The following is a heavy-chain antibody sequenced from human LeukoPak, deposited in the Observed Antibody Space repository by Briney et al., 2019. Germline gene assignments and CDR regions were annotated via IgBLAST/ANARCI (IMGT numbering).Heavy chain of an antibody. CDR2: ISGSGGST. J-gene: IGHJ4*02. Sequence: GGSLRLSCAASGFTFSSYAMSWVRQAPGKGLEWVSAISGSGGSTYYADSVKGRFTISRDNSKNTLYLQMNSLRAEDTAVYYCANYRSRFGESNPQYFDYWGQGTLVTVSS. CDR3: ANYRSRFGESNPQYFDY. CDR1: GFTFSSYA. V-gene: IGHV3-23*01. D-gene: IGHD3-10*01.